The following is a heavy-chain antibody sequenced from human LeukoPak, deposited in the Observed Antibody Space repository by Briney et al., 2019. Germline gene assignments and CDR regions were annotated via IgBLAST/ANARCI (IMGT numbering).Heavy chain of an antibody. CDR1: GYTFTSYG. Sequence: ASVKVSCKASGYTFTSYGISWVRQAPGQGLEWRGWISAYNGNTNYAQKLQGRVTMTTDTSTSTAYMELRSLRSDDTAVYYCARVYYYDSSGYYYGGYYFDYWGQGTLVTVSS. D-gene: IGHD3-22*01. J-gene: IGHJ4*02. CDR2: ISAYNGNT. V-gene: IGHV1-18*01. CDR3: ARVYYYDSSGYYYGGYYFDY.